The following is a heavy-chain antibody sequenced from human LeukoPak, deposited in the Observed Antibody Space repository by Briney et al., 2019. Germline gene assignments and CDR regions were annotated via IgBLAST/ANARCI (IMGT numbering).Heavy chain of an antibody. CDR3: ARDKRNYDFWSGSIDY. CDR2: IKQDGSEK. V-gene: IGHV3-7*01. CDR1: GFTFSSYW. J-gene: IGHJ4*02. Sequence: GGSLRLSCAASGFTFSSYWMSWVRQAPGKGLEWVANIKQDGSEKYYVDSVKGRFTISRDNAKNSLYLQMNSLRAEDTAVYYCARDKRNYDFWSGSIDYWGQGTLVTVSS. D-gene: IGHD3-3*01.